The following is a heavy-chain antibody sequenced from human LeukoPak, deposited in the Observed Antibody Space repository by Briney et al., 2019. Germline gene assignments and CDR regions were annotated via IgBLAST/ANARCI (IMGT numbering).Heavy chain of an antibody. CDR1: EYTFTGYY. CDR2: INPNSGGT. J-gene: IGHJ3*02. Sequence: EASVKVSCKASEYTFTGYYMHWVRQAPGQGLEWMGWINPNSGGTNYAQKFQGRVTMTRDTSISTAYMELSRLRSDDTAVYYCARGDTMIVVVITTSKGGAFDIWGQGTMVTVSS. V-gene: IGHV1-2*02. D-gene: IGHD3-22*01. CDR3: ARGDTMIVVVITTSKGGAFDI.